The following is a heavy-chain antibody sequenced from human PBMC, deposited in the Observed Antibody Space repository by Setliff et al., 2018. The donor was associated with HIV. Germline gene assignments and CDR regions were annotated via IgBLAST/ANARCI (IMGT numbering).Heavy chain of an antibody. V-gene: IGHV4-4*08. CDR3: ARGHSYYYDRSGPYYCDY. CDR2: IYSSGST. Sequence: SETLSLTCTVSGGSISSYYWSWIRQPPGRGLEWIGYIYSSGSTSYNPSLKSRVTISVDTSKNQFSLKLSSVTAADTAVYYCARGHSYYYDRSGPYYCDYWGQGTLVTV. J-gene: IGHJ4*02. CDR1: GGSISSYY. D-gene: IGHD3-22*01.